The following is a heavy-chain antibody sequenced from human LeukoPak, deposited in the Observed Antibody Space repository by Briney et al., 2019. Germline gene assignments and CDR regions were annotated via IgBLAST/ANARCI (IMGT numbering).Heavy chain of an antibody. D-gene: IGHD1-26*01. CDR3: ARDKIVGATYFDY. V-gene: IGHV3-7*01. CDR1: GFTFSSYW. J-gene: IGHJ4*02. CDR2: IMQDVSEI. Sequence: PGGSLRLSCAASGFTFSSYWMSWVRQAPGKGLEWVANIMQDVSEIYYVASLKSRFTISRDNTKNSLYLQMNTLRAEDTAVYYCARDKIVGATYFDYGGQGTLVTVSS.